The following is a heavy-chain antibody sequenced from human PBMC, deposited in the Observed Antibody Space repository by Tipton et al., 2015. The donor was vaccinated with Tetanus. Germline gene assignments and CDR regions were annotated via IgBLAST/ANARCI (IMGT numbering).Heavy chain of an antibody. Sequence: TLSLTCTVSGGSISSYYWSWIRQSPGKGLEWIGYIYYSGSTNYNPSLKSRVTILLDMSKNQLSLKLSSMTAADTAVYYCARHRAQWELLFWSQGALVTVSS. CDR1: GGSISSYY. D-gene: IGHD1-26*01. V-gene: IGHV4-59*08. CDR3: ARHRAQWELLF. CDR2: IYYSGST. J-gene: IGHJ4*02.